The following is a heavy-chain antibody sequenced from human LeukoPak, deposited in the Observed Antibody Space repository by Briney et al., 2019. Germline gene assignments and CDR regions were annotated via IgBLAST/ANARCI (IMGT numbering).Heavy chain of an antibody. CDR1: GFTYTAHW. CDR3: TSGLFDY. Sequence: GGSLRLSCVGSGFTYTAHWMTWVRQAPGKGLEWVANIKEDGRKKYYVDSVKGRFAISRDNAKNSLYLQMNSLRVEDTAVYYCTSGLFDYWGQGTLVTVSS. D-gene: IGHD3-22*01. V-gene: IGHV3-7*03. J-gene: IGHJ4*02. CDR2: IKEDGRKK.